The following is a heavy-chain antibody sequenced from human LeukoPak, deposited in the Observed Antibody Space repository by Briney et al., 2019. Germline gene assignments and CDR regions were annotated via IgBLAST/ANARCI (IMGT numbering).Heavy chain of an antibody. Sequence: SETLSLTRTVSGGFISGGGYYWSWIPQPPGKGLEWIEHIYYSGRTYYNPSLKSRVTISVDTSKNQFSLKLSSVTAADTAVYYCARERTAAGTDAFDIWGQGTMVTVSS. V-gene: IGHV4-31*03. J-gene: IGHJ3*02. CDR3: ARERTAAGTDAFDI. CDR1: GGFISGGGYY. D-gene: IGHD6-13*01. CDR2: IYYSGRT.